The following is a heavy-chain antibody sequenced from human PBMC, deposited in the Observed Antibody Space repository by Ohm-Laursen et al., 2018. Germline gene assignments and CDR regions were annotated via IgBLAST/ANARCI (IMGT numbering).Heavy chain of an antibody. D-gene: IGHD4-17*01. CDR3: ARGAPFYGGFDY. J-gene: IGHJ4*02. CDR1: GFTFSSHG. V-gene: IGHV3-48*01. Sequence: SLRLSCTASGFTFSSHGINWVRQAPGKGLEWLSYIDASGGTIYYADSVKGRLTISRDNAKNSLYLQMSGLRGEDTAVYYCARGAPFYGGFDYWGQGTLVTVSP. CDR2: IDASGGTI.